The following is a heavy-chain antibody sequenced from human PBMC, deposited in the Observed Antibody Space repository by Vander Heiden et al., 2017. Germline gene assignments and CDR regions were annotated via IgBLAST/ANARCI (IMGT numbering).Heavy chain of an antibody. V-gene: IGHV3-15*07. Sequence: EVQLVESGGGLVKPGGSLRLSCAASGFTFSNAWMNWVRQSPGKGLEWVVRIKSRSDGGTTDDAAPVKGRFTISRYDSKNTLYLQMNRMKTEDTAVYYCTTGFTFNWFDPWGQGTLVTVSS. CDR3: TTGFTFNWFDP. J-gene: IGHJ5*02. CDR1: GFTFSNAW. D-gene: IGHD3-10*01. CDR2: IKSRSDGGTT.